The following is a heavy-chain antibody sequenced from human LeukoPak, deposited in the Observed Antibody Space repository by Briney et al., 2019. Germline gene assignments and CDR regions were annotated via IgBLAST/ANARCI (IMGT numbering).Heavy chain of an antibody. D-gene: IGHD2-15*01. CDR3: VRARCSGGSCYFFDS. CDR1: GFTFSGYY. V-gene: IGHV1-46*01. J-gene: IGHJ4*02. Sequence: ASVKVSCKASGFTFSGYYIHWVRQAPGQGLEWMGIINPNGGSTRYAQKFQGRVTMTRDMPTSTIYMELSSLRSEDTALFYCVRARCSGGSCYFFDSWGQGTLVTVSS. CDR2: INPNGGST.